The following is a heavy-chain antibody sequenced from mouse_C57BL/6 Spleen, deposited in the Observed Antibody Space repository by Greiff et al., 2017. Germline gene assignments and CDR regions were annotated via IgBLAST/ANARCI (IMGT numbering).Heavy chain of an antibody. J-gene: IGHJ2*01. CDR1: GYSITSGYY. V-gene: IGHV3-6*01. CDR2: ISYDGSN. CDR3: ARELGAFDY. D-gene: IGHD4-1*01. Sequence: EVQLVESGPGLVKPSQSLSLTCSVTGYSITSGYYWNWIRQFPGNKLEWMGYISYDGSNNYNPSLKNRISITRDTSTNQFFLKLNSVTTEDTATYSCARELGAFDYWGQGTTLTVSS.